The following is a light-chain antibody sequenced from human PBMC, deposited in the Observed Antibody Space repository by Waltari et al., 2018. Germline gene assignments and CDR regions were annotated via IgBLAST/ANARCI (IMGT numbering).Light chain of an antibody. V-gene: IGKV3-20*01. J-gene: IGKJ1*01. CDR1: QSVSSSY. Sequence: EIVLTQSPGTLSLSPGERVTLSCRASQSVSSSYLAWYQQKPGQAPRLLIYGASSRATGIPDRFSGSGSGTDFTLTISRLEPEDFAVYYCQQYGSSHLWTFGQGTKVEIK. CDR2: GAS. CDR3: QQYGSSHLWT.